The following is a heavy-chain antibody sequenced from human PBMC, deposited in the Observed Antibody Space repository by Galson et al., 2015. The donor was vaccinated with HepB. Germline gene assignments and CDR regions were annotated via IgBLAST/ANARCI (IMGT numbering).Heavy chain of an antibody. CDR3: ARKACSSTSCAGIYYYYYYMDV. D-gene: IGHD2-2*01. CDR1: GGTFSSYA. Sequence: SVKVSCKASGGTFSSYAISWVRQAPGQGLEWMGGIIPIFGTANYAQKFQGRVTITADESTSTAYMEMSSLRSEDTAVYYCARKACSSTSCAGIYYYYYYMDVWSKGTTATVSS. J-gene: IGHJ6*03. V-gene: IGHV1-69*13. CDR2: IIPIFGTA.